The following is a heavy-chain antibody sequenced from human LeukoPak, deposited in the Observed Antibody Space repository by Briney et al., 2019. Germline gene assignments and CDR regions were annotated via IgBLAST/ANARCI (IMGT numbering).Heavy chain of an antibody. J-gene: IGHJ2*01. Sequence: SETPSLTCTAPGGSISSYYWSWIRQPPGKGLEWVWDIYYSGSTNYNPSLKSRVTISVDTSKNQFSLKLSSVTAADTAVYYCARIEVVVVPAATDWYFDLWGRGTLVTVSS. CDR2: IYYSGST. V-gene: IGHV4-59*01. D-gene: IGHD2-2*01. CDR1: GGSISSYY. CDR3: ARIEVVVVPAATDWYFDL.